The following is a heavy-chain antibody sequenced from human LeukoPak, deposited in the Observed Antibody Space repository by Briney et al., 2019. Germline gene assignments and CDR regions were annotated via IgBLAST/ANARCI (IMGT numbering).Heavy chain of an antibody. J-gene: IGHJ4*02. D-gene: IGHD5-12*01. CDR2: IYYTGST. CDR3: ARDRGDGYDYFWDY. CDR1: GGSISTYY. V-gene: IGHV4-59*01. Sequence: SETLSLTCIVSGGSISTYYWSWIRQPPGKGLEWIGYIYYTGSTNYNPSLKSRVTISVDTSKNQFSLKLSSVTAADTAVYYCARDRGDGYDYFWDYWGQGTLVTVSS.